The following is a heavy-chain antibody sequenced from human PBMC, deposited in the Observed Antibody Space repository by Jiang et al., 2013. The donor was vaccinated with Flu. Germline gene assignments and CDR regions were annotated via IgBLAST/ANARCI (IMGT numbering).Heavy chain of an antibody. CDR3: ARAAAGHYGMDV. CDR2: IYYSGEH. CDR1: GGSISSYY. J-gene: IGHJ6*02. V-gene: IGHV4-59*01. Sequence: PGLVKPSETLSLTCTVSGGSISSYYWSWIRQPPGKGLEWIGYIYYSGEHQLQPSLKSRVTISVDTSKNQFSLKLSSVTAADTAVYYCARAAAGHYGMDVWGQGTTVTVSS. D-gene: IGHD1-14*01.